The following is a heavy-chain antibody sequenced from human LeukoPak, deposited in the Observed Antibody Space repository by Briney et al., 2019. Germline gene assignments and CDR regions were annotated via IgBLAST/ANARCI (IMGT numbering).Heavy chain of an antibody. V-gene: IGHV3-30*02. CDR2: IQSDGSNK. CDR1: GFTFSSCG. CDR3: AKKTSGGYGDPYYFDY. Sequence: QAGGSLRLSCAASGFTFSSCGMHWVRQAPGKGLEWVAFIQSDGSNKYYADSVKGRFTISRDNSKNTVYLQMNSLRGEDTAVYYCAKKTSGGYGDPYYFDYWGQGTLVTVSS. D-gene: IGHD4-17*01. J-gene: IGHJ4*02.